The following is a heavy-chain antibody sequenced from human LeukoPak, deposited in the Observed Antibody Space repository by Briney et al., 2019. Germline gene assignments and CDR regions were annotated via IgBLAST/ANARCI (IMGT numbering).Heavy chain of an antibody. CDR1: GFTVSSNY. J-gene: IGHJ4*02. D-gene: IGHD2-15*01. V-gene: IGHV3-66*01. CDR3: ARGYCSGGSCYVFDY. Sequence: GGSLRLSCAASGFTVSSNYMSWVRQAPGKGLEWVPVIYSGGSTYYADSVKGRFTISRDNSRNTLYLQMNSLRAEDTAVYYCARGYCSGGSCYVFDYWGQGTLVTVSS. CDR2: IYSGGST.